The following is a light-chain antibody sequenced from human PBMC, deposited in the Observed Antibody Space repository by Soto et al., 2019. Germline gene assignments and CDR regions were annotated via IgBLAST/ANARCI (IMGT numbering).Light chain of an antibody. J-gene: IGLJ1*01. CDR3: SSYTSSISYV. CDR2: DVS. V-gene: IGLV2-14*03. CDR1: SSDVGGYNY. Sequence: QSVLTQPASVSGSPGQSITISCTGTSSDVGGYNYVSWYQSHPGEAPKLIIYDVSNRPSGVSDRFSGSKSGNTASLTISGLQAEDEADYYCSSYTSSISYVFGTGNKLTVL.